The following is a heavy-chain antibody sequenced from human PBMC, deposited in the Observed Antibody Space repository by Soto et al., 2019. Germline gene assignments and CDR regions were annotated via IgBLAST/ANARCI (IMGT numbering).Heavy chain of an antibody. D-gene: IGHD3-10*01. CDR1: GFSLTPAVG. Sequence: SGPTLVNPTQTLTLTCTFSGFSLTPAVGVGWIRQPPGKAPEWLALIYRPDDKRYSPSLRTRLSITKDTSKNQVVLTMTNMDPVDTGTYCCAYYGTSYFFDHWGQGTLVTVSS. CDR2: IYRPDDK. CDR3: AYYGTSYFFDH. J-gene: IGHJ4*02. V-gene: IGHV2-5*01.